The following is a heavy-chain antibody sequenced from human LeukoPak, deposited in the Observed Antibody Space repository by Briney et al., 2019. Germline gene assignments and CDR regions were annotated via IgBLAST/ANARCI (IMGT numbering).Heavy chain of an antibody. CDR2: TYYRSKWYN. J-gene: IGHJ4*02. CDR1: GDSVSSNSAA. Sequence: SQTLSLTCVISGDSVSSNSAAWNWIRQSPSRGLEWLGRTYYRSKWYNDYAVSVRSRITINPDTSKNQFSLQLNSVTPEDTAVYFCAKVDSRGGFSAFRPPDYWGQGTLVTVSS. V-gene: IGHV6-1*01. CDR3: AKVDSRGGFSAFRPPDY. D-gene: IGHD5-12*01.